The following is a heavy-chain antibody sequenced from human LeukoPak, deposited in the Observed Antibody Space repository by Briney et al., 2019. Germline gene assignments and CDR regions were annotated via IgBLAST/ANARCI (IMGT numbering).Heavy chain of an antibody. Sequence: GGSLRLSCAASGFTFRNYNMNWVRQAPGKGLECVALMSYDGSNQYYPESVKGRFTISRDNSKNTLYLQMNSLRAEDTAVYYCARLWFGELVDPLDYWGQGTLVTVSS. V-gene: IGHV3-30*03. J-gene: IGHJ4*02. CDR3: ARLWFGELVDPLDY. CDR1: GFTFRNYN. D-gene: IGHD3-10*01. CDR2: MSYDGSNQ.